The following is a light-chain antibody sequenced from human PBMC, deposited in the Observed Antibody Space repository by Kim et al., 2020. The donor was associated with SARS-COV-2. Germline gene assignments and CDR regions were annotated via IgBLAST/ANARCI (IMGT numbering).Light chain of an antibody. Sequence: EVVLTQSPGTLSLSPGERATLSCRASQSFGGSYLAWYQQKSGQAPRLLIYGASIRATGIPDRFSGSGSGTDFTLTITRLEPEDFAVYYCQQYGSSPLTFGGGTKEEI. V-gene: IGKV3-20*01. J-gene: IGKJ4*01. CDR3: QQYGSSPLT. CDR1: QSFGGSY. CDR2: GAS.